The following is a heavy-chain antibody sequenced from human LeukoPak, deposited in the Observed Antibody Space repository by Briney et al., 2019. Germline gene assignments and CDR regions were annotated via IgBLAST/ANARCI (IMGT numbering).Heavy chain of an antibody. CDR2: IYYSGST. Sequence: SETLSLTCTVSVGSISSSSYYWGWIRQPPGKGLEWIGSIYYSGSTYYNPSLKSRVTISVDTSKNQFSLKLSSVTAADTAVYYCARQRGYYYGSGSYYNAHDAFDIWGQGTMVTVSS. CDR1: VGSISSSSYY. D-gene: IGHD3-10*01. V-gene: IGHV4-39*01. CDR3: ARQRGYYYGSGSYYNAHDAFDI. J-gene: IGHJ3*02.